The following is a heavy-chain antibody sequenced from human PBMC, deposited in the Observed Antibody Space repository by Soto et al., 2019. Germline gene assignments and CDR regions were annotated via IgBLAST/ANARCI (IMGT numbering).Heavy chain of an antibody. V-gene: IGHV3-74*01. D-gene: IGHD3-16*01. CDR2: LDNDGTNT. CDR1: GFTLSTYW. J-gene: IGHJ4*02. Sequence: GESLKISCAASGFTLSTYWMHWVRQAPGKGLVWVSRLDNDGTNTRYADSVKGRFTVSRDNGKNTVYLQMDSLRAEDAAVYYCARDGGTYFDYWGQGTLVTVSS. CDR3: ARDGGTYFDY.